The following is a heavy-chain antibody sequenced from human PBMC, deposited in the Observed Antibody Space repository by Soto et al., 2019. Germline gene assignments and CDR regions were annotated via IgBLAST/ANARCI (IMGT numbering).Heavy chain of an antibody. D-gene: IGHD1-26*01. CDR3: ARVGATTWR. Sequence: SLRLSCAASSFTFSGYWMHWVRQVPGKGLVWVTRINGDGRITGYADSVKGRFTVSRENAKSTLYLPMSNLGVEGTAVYFCARVGATTWRWGPGTL. J-gene: IGHJ4*02. CDR1: SFTFSGYW. V-gene: IGHV3-74*01. CDR2: INGDGRIT.